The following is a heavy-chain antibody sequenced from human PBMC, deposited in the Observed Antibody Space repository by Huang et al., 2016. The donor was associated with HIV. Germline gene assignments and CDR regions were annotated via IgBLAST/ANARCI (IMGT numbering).Heavy chain of an antibody. Sequence: QVQLVESGGGVVQPGRSLRLSCAASGFTFSNYAMHWVRQAPGKGLEWVAVISYDGINKSYTDSVKGRFTISRDNSKNALYLQMNSLRAEDTAVYYCARRAVAGIYYYYYMDVWGKGTTVTVSS. CDR1: GFTFSNYA. D-gene: IGHD6-19*01. V-gene: IGHV3-30-3*01. CDR3: ARRAVAGIYYYYYMDV. J-gene: IGHJ6*03. CDR2: ISYDGINK.